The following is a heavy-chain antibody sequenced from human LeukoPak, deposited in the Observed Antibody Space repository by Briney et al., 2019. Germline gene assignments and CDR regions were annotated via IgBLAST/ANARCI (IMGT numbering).Heavy chain of an antibody. J-gene: IGHJ4*02. CDR1: GFTFSNDW. V-gene: IGHV3-74*01. CDR3: ARGRGGSYHY. D-gene: IGHD1-26*01. CDR2: INTDGSTT. Sequence: PGGSLRLSCAASGFTFSNDWMHWVRQAPGKGLVWVSRINTDGSTTTYADSVKGRFTISRDNAKNTLYLQMNSLRVEDTALYYCARGRGGSYHYWGQGTLVTVSS.